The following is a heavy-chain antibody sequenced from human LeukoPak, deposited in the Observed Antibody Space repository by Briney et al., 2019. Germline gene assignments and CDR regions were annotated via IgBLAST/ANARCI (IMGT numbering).Heavy chain of an antibody. CDR1: GFTFSSYA. V-gene: IGHV3-23*01. D-gene: IGHD3-10*01. CDR3: ARDLGLRGVTNWFDP. Sequence: PGGSLRLSCAASGFTFSSYAMSWVRQAPGKGLEWVSAISGSGGSTYYADSVKGRFTISRDNSKNTLYLQMNSLRSEDTAVYYCARDLGLRGVTNWFDPWGQGTLVTVSS. J-gene: IGHJ5*02. CDR2: ISGSGGST.